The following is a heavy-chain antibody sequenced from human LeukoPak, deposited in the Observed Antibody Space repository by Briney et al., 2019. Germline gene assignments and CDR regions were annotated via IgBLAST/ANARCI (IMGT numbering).Heavy chain of an antibody. CDR2: INWNGGST. J-gene: IGHJ4*02. Sequence: GGSLRLSCAASGFTFDDYGMSWVRQAPGKGLEWVSGINWNGGSTGYADSVKGRFTISRDNAKNSLYLQMNSLRAEDTALYHCARIEYCSSTSCYYYSDYWGQGTLVTVSS. CDR3: ARIEYCSSTSCYYYSDY. V-gene: IGHV3-20*01. D-gene: IGHD2-2*01. CDR1: GFTFDDYG.